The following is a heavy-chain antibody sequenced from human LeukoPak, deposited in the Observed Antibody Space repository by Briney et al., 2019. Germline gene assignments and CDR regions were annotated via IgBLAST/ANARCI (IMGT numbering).Heavy chain of an antibody. J-gene: IGHJ3*02. CDR2: IRYDGSNK. D-gene: IGHD3-22*01. Sequence: GGSLRLSCAASGFTFSSYGMHWVRQAPGKGLEWVAFIRYDGSNKYYADSVKGRFTISRDNSKNTLYLQMNSLRAEDTAVYYCAKDLIVDYDAFDIWGQGTMVTVSS. CDR3: AKDLIVDYDAFDI. CDR1: GFTFSSYG. V-gene: IGHV3-30*02.